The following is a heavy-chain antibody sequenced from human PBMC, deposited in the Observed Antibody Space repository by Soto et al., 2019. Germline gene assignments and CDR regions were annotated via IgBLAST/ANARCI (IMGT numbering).Heavy chain of an antibody. CDR2: INAGNGNT. D-gene: IGHD2-2*01. CDR3: ARVRSHCSSTSCYYSAFDI. J-gene: IGHJ3*02. V-gene: IGHV1-3*01. CDR1: GYTFTSYA. Sequence: QVQLVQSGAEVKKPGASVKVSCKASGYTFTSYAMHWVRQARGQRLEWMGWINAGNGNTKYSQKFQGRVTITRDTSASTAYMELSSLRSEDTAVYYCARVRSHCSSTSCYYSAFDIWGQGTMVTVSS.